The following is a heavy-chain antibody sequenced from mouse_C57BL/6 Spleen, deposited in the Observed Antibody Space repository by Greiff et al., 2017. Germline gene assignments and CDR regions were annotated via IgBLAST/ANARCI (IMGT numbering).Heavy chain of an antibody. J-gene: IGHJ4*01. CDR3: AGSTSRAMDY. D-gene: IGHD1-2*01. CDR2: IYPGDGDT. CDR1: GYAFSSSW. V-gene: IGHV1-82*01. Sequence: VQLQQSGPELVKPGASVKISCKASGYAFSSSWMNWVKQRPGKGLEWIGRIYPGDGDTNYNGKFKGKATLTADKSSRTAYMQLSSLTSEDSAVYFCAGSTSRAMDYWGQGTSVTVSS.